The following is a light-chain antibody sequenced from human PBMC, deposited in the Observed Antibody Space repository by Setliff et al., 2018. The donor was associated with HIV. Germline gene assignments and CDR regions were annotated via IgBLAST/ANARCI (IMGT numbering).Light chain of an antibody. CDR1: QSVGSN. CDR2: GAS. V-gene: IGKV3-15*01. Sequence: EIVMTQSPVTLSVSPGGRASLSCRASQSVGSNLAWYQQKPGQAPRFLIYGASTRATGIPARFSGSGSGTEFTLSISSLQSEDFAVYYCQQYNNWPRTFGQGTKV. CDR3: QQYNNWPRT. J-gene: IGKJ1*01.